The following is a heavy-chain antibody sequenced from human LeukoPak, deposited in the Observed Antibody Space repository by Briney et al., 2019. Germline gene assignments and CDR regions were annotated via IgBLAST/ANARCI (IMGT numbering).Heavy chain of an antibody. CDR1: GYTFTSYG. CDR3: ARAGITGTLLGEDY. Sequence: GASVKVSCKASGYTFTSYGISWVRHAPGQGLELMGWISAYNGNTNYAQKLQGRVTMTTDTSTSTAYMELRSLRSDDTAVYYCARAGITGTLLGEDYWGQGTLVTVSS. V-gene: IGHV1-18*01. CDR2: ISAYNGNT. J-gene: IGHJ4*02. D-gene: IGHD1-7*01.